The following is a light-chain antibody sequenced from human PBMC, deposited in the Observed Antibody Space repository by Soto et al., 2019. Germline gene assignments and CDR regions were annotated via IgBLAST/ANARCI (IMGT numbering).Light chain of an antibody. CDR2: EVS. Sequence: QSVLTQPASVSVSPGQSITISCTGTGSDVGGYNYVSWYQQHPGKAPKLMIYEVSNRPSGVSNRFSGSKSGNTASLTISGLQAEDEADYYCSSYTSSSTYVFGTGTKVTVL. V-gene: IGLV2-14*01. CDR1: GSDVGGYNY. CDR3: SSYTSSSTYV. J-gene: IGLJ1*01.